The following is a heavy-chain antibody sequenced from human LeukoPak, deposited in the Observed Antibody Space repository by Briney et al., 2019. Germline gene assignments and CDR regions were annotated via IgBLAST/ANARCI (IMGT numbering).Heavy chain of an antibody. D-gene: IGHD3-16*01. CDR3: ARDRGSGTSEGGIDY. J-gene: IGHJ4*02. CDR2: IIPIFGIE. V-gene: IGHV1-69*04. CDR1: GGTFSSYA. Sequence: SVKVSCKASGGTFSSYAISWVRQAPGQEREWMGRIIPIFGIENYAQKSQGRVTITADKPTSTAYMELSGLGSEDAAVCYCARDRGSGTSEGGIDYWGQGTLVTVS.